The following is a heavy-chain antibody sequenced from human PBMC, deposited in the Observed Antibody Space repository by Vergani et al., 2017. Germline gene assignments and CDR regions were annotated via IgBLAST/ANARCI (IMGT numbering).Heavy chain of an antibody. CDR1: GFTFSSYG. V-gene: IGHV3-30*02. J-gene: IGHJ6*02. CDR3: AKDHVVVLPAAIGYYYYGMDV. Sequence: QVQLVESGGGVVQPGGSLRLSCAASGFTFSSYGMHWVRQAPGKGLEWVAFIRYDGSNKYYADSVKGRFTISRDNSKNTLYLQMNSLRAEDTAVYYCAKDHVVVLPAAIGYYYYGMDVWGQGTTVTVSS. CDR2: IRYDGSNK. D-gene: IGHD2-2*01.